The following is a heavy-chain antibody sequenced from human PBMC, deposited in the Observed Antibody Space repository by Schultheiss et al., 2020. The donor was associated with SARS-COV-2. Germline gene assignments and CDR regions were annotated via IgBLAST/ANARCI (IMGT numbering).Heavy chain of an antibody. Sequence: ASVKVSCKVSGYTLTDLSMHWVRQAPGKGLEWMGGFDPEAGETIYAQKFQGRVTMTRDTSISTAYMELSRLRSDDTAVYYCARALGSPYTSPRFDPWGQGTLVTVSS. V-gene: IGHV1-24*01. CDR3: ARALGSPYTSPRFDP. CDR1: GYTLTDLS. J-gene: IGHJ5*02. D-gene: IGHD2-2*02. CDR2: FDPEAGET.